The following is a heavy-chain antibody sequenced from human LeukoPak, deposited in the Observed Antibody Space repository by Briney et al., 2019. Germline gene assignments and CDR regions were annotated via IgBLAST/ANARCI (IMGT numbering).Heavy chain of an antibody. CDR2: FNPNSGCT. Sequence: ASVKVSCKDSGYTFTVYYMHWVRQAPGQGGERIGWFNPNSGCTNYAQKFQGRVTMTRDTSISTAYMELSRLRSDDTAVYYCARTGIAAAGLLWGQGTLVTVSS. V-gene: IGHV1-2*02. J-gene: IGHJ4*02. CDR1: GYTFTVYY. D-gene: IGHD6-13*01. CDR3: ARTGIAAAGLL.